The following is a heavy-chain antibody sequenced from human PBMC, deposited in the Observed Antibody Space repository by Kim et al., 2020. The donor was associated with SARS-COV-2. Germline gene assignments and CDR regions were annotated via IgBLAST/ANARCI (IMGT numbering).Heavy chain of an antibody. V-gene: IGHV4-59*08. Sequence: SETLSLTCTVSGGSISSYYWSWIRQPPGKGLEWIGYIYYSGSTNYNPSLKSRVTISVDTSKNQFSLKLSSVTAADTAGCYCARQIFGVVGDYYMEVWGKG. CDR3: ARQIFGVVGDYYMEV. CDR2: IYYSGST. D-gene: IGHD3-3*01. CDR1: GGSISSYY. J-gene: IGHJ6*03.